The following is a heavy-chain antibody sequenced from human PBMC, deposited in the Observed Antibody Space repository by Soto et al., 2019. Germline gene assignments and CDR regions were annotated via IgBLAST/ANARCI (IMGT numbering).Heavy chain of an antibody. D-gene: IGHD4-17*01. V-gene: IGHV3-15*01. CDR1: GITFINAW. Sequence: GGSLRLSCAASGITFINAWMSWVRQAPGKGLEWVGRIKNKADGGAADYAAPVRGRFTISRDDSENMLFLQMNSLETEDTAMYYCTTDPGDYEDFWGRGTLVTVSS. CDR3: TTDPGDYEDF. J-gene: IGHJ4*02. CDR2: IKNKADGGAA.